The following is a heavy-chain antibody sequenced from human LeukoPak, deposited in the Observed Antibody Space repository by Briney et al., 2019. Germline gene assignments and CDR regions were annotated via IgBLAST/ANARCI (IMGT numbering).Heavy chain of an antibody. V-gene: IGHV3-23*01. CDR3: ECYYDSSGYIPAY. Sequence: GGSLRLSCAASGFTFSSYAMSWVRQAPGKGLEWVSAISGSGGSTYYADSVKGRFTISRDNSKNTLYLQMNSLRAEDTAVYYCECYYDSSGYIPAYWGQGTLVTVSS. CDR1: GFTFSSYA. D-gene: IGHD3-22*01. J-gene: IGHJ4*02. CDR2: ISGSGGST.